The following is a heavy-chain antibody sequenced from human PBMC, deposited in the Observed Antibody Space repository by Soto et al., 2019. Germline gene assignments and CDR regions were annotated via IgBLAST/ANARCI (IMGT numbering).Heavy chain of an antibody. Sequence: PSETLSLTCTVSGDSVSGYYWSWIRQPPGKGLEWIGYISYTGTTNYNPSLKSRVTISVDTSKHQFSLKLGSVTAADTAVYYCAKQGYAAYDIFDYWGQGTLVTVSS. CDR3: AKQGYAAYDIFDY. J-gene: IGHJ4*02. D-gene: IGHD5-12*01. V-gene: IGHV4-59*08. CDR1: GDSVSGYY. CDR2: ISYTGTT.